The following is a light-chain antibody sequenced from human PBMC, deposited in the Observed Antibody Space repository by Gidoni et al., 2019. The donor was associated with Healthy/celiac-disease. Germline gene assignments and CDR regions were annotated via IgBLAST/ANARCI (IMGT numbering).Light chain of an antibody. Sequence: SALTQPASVSGSPGQSITISCTGTSSDVGGYNYVSWYQQHPGKPPKLMISEVSNRPAGASNRVSGSKSGNTASLTISGLHAEDEADYYCSSYTSSSTLYVVFGGGTKLTVL. CDR3: SSYTSSSTLYVV. J-gene: IGLJ2*01. V-gene: IGLV2-14*01. CDR2: EVS. CDR1: SSDVGGYNY.